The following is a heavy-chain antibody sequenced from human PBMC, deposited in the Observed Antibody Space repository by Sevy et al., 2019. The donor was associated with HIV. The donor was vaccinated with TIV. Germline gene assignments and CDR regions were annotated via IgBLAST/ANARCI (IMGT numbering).Heavy chain of an antibody. CDR1: GGSFSGYY. CDR2: INHSGST. D-gene: IGHD1-7*01. J-gene: IGHJ6*02. CDR3: ARGGITGTTNYYYYGMDV. Sequence: PSETLSLTCAVYGGSFSGYYWRWIRQPPGKGLEWIGEINHSGSTNYNPSLKSRVTISVDTSKNQFSLKLSSVTAADTAVYYCARGGITGTTNYYYYGMDVWGQGTTVTVSS. V-gene: IGHV4-34*01.